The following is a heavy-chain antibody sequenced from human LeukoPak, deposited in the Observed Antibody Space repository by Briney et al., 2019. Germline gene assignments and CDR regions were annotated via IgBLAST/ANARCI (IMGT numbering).Heavy chain of an antibody. CDR1: GFTFSSYE. J-gene: IGHJ4*02. D-gene: IGHD3-22*01. CDR3: ARDPPAKYYYDSSGYYYFDY. V-gene: IGHV3-48*03. CDR2: ISSSGSTI. Sequence: GGSLRLSCAASGFTFSSYEMNWVRQAPGKGLEWVSYISSSGSTIYYADSVKGRFTISRDSAKNSLYLQMNSLRAEDTAVYYCARDPPAKYYYDSSGYYYFDYWGQGTLVTVSS.